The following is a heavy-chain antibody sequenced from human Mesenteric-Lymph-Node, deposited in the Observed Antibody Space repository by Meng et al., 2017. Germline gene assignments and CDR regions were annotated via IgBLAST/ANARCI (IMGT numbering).Heavy chain of an antibody. D-gene: IGHD2-8*01. J-gene: IGHJ4*02. CDR3: ARLGYCTNGVCYAFDY. V-gene: IGHV1-2*02. CDR1: GGTFSSYA. Sequence: ASVKVSCKASGGTFSSYAISWVRQAPGQGLEWMGGINPNSGGTNYAQKFQGRVTMTRDTSISTAYMELSRLRSDDTAVYYCARLGYCTNGVCYAFDYWGQGTLVTVSS. CDR2: INPNSGGT.